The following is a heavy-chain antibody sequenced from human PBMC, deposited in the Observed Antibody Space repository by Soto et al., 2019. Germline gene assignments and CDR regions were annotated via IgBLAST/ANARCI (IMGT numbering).Heavy chain of an antibody. CDR1: GFTFSSYG. J-gene: IGHJ6*02. V-gene: IGHV3-30*18. CDR3: AKDQGRGYSGYHYYYYGMDV. D-gene: IGHD5-12*01. CDR2: ISYDGSNK. Sequence: QVQLVESGGGVVQPGRSLRLSCAASGFTFSSYGMHWVRQAPGKGLEGVAVISYDGSNKYYADSVKGRFTISRDNSKNTLYLQMNSLRAEDTAVYYCAKDQGRGYSGYHYYYYGMDVWGQGTTVTVSS.